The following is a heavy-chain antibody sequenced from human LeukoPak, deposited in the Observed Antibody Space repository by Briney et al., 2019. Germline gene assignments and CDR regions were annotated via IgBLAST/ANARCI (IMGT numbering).Heavy chain of an antibody. CDR3: AREEYGDYVFFYY. V-gene: IGHV3-48*03. Sequence: GGSLRLSCAASGFTFSSYEMNWVRQAPGKGLEWGSYISSSGSTIYYADSVKGRFTISRDNAKNSLYLQMNSMRAEDTAVYYCAREEYGDYVFFYYWGQGTLVTVSS. CDR2: ISSSGSTI. CDR1: GFTFSSYE. J-gene: IGHJ4*02. D-gene: IGHD4-17*01.